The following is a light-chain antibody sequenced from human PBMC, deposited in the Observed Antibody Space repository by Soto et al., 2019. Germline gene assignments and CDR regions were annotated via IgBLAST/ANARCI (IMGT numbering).Light chain of an antibody. CDR3: QQYRNWPRT. CDR2: GAS. Sequence: EIVLTQSPGTLSVYPGDRVTLSCGASQSVDINLAWYQQRAGQAPRLLVYGASTKATDMPGWFSGRGSGTEFTLTINILQSEDFAVYYCQQYRNWPRTFGQGTKVDIK. J-gene: IGKJ1*01. V-gene: IGKV3-15*01. CDR1: QSVDIN.